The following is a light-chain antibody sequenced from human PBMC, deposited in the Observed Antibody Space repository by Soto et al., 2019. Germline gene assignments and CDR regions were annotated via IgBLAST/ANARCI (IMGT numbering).Light chain of an antibody. CDR3: QQYGTSPIT. CDR1: PTITNNY. CDR2: GAS. Sequence: EIVLTQSPGTLSLSPGERATLSCRAIPTITNNYLAWYQQKPGQAPRLLIYGASSRVTGIPDRFSGSGSGTDFTLTISRLEPEDFVVYYCQQYGTSPITFGQGTRLEIK. J-gene: IGKJ5*01. V-gene: IGKV3-20*01.